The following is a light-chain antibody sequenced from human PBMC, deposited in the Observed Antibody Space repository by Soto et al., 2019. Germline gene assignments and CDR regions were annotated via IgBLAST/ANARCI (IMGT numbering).Light chain of an antibody. Sequence: QSALTQPASVSGSPGQSITISCTGTNSDVGSYNRVSWYQQPPGTAPKLMIFDVNNRPSGVSYRFSGSKSGNTAYLTISGLQPEDEADYYCNSYATSETYVFGTGTKVTVL. CDR1: NSDVGSYNR. J-gene: IGLJ1*01. CDR2: DVN. V-gene: IGLV2-14*01. CDR3: NSYATSETYV.